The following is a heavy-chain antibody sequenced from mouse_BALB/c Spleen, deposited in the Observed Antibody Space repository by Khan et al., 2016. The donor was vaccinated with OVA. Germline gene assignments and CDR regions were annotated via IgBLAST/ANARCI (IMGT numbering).Heavy chain of an antibody. J-gene: IGHJ4*01. Sequence: EVKLLESGPGLVKPSQSLSLTYTVTGYSITSGYAWNWIRQFPGNKLEWMGYISYSGSTSYNPSLRSRISITRDTSKNQFFLQLNSVTTEDTATYYCARKNYYGYAMDYWGQGTSVTVSS. D-gene: IGHD1-1*01. CDR1: GYSITSGYA. CDR3: ARKNYYGYAMDY. CDR2: ISYSGST. V-gene: IGHV3-2*02.